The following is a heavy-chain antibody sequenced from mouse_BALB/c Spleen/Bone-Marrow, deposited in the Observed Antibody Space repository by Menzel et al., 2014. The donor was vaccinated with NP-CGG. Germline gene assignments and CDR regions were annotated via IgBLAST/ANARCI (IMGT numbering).Heavy chain of an antibody. V-gene: IGHV5-6-4*01. J-gene: IGHJ2*01. CDR1: GFTFSAYS. Sequence: EVQGVESGGGLVKPGGSLKLSCAASGFTFSAYSMSWVRQTPETRLEWVATISSGGHDTYYPDSVKGRFTISRDNAKNTLYLQMNSLKSVDSAVYYCSKDGGYDYSYYFDYWGQGTTRTGAS. CDR2: ISSGGHDT. CDR3: SKDGGYDYSYYFDY. D-gene: IGHD2-4*01.